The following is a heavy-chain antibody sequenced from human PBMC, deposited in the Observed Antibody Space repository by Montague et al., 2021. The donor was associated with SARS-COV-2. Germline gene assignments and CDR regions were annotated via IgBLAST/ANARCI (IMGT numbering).Heavy chain of an antibody. J-gene: IGHJ4*02. Sequence: SETLSLTCTVAGGSMSGYNWSWIRQPPRPGLQWIGSMYNSENTSSNPSLTIRVTISVDTSKNQFSLRLSSVTAAATAVYFCARRGTGNYEVLDYWGQGILVTVSS. V-gene: IGHV4-59*01. CDR1: GGSMSGYN. CDR3: ARRGTGNYEVLDY. CDR2: MYNSENT. D-gene: IGHD3-3*01.